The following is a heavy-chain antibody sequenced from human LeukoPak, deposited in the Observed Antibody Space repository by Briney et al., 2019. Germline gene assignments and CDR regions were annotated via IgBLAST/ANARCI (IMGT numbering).Heavy chain of an antibody. V-gene: IGHV3-11*01. J-gene: IGHJ4*02. Sequence: GGSLRLSCAASGFTFTDYFMTWIRQAPGKGLELVSYIGNGGTTIYYADSVKGRFTISRDNAKNSLYLQMNSLRAEDTAVYYCAKDRAAITMIVVVISDWGQGTLVTVSS. CDR2: IGNGGTTI. CDR3: AKDRAAITMIVVVISD. D-gene: IGHD3-22*01. CDR1: GFTFTDYF.